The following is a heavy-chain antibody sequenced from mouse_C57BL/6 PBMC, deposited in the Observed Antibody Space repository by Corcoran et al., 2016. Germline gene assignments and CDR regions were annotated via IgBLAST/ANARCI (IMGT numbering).Heavy chain of an antibody. Sequence: EVQLQQSGPELVKPGASVKISCKASGYTFTDYYMNWVKQSHGKSLEWIGDINPNNGGTSYNQKFKGKATLTVDKSSSTAYMELRSLTSEDSAVYYCARGGKDGYYVAFDYWGQGTTLTVSS. CDR3: ARGGKDGYYVAFDY. J-gene: IGHJ2*01. D-gene: IGHD2-3*01. V-gene: IGHV1-26*01. CDR1: GYTFTDYY. CDR2: INPNNGGT.